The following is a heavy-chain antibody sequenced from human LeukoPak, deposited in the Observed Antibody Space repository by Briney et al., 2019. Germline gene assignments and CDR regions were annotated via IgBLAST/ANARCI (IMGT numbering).Heavy chain of an antibody. Sequence: PGGSLRLSCAASGFTFSSYAMSWVRQAPGKGLEWVSAISGSGGSTYYADSVKGRFTISRDNSKNTLYLQMNSLRAEDTAVYYCARYPRRRFLEWLRTYNWFDPWGQGTLVTVSS. CDR2: ISGSGGST. V-gene: IGHV3-23*01. J-gene: IGHJ5*02. CDR3: ARYPRRRFLEWLRTYNWFDP. D-gene: IGHD3-3*01. CDR1: GFTFSSYA.